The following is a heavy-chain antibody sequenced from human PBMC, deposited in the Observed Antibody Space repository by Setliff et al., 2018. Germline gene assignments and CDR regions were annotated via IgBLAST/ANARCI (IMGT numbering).Heavy chain of an antibody. CDR1: GYSFSDSA. Sequence: ASVKVSCKAYGYSFSDSAVNWVRQAPGQGLEWVGWISAYSGNAYYAQKLQDRVTLTTDTSTTTAYLELRSLRPDDTAVYYCARINFYVSSGYYYAPELWGQGTTVTVSS. CDR3: ARINFYVSSGYYYAPEL. V-gene: IGHV1-18*01. J-gene: IGHJ4*02. D-gene: IGHD3-22*01. CDR2: ISAYSGNA.